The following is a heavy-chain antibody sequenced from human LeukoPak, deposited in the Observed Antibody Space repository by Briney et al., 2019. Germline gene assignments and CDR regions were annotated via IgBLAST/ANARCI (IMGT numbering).Heavy chain of an antibody. V-gene: IGHV4-4*09. Sequence: PSETLSLTCTVSGGSISSYYWSWIRQPPGKGLEWIGYIYTSGSPNYNPSLKSRVTISVDTSKNQFSLKLSSVTAAGTAVYYCAGYDFWSGYYSGWGEGTLVSVCS. D-gene: IGHD3-3*01. J-gene: IGHJ4*02. CDR3: AGYDFWSGYYSG. CDR2: IYTSGSP. CDR1: GGSISSYY.